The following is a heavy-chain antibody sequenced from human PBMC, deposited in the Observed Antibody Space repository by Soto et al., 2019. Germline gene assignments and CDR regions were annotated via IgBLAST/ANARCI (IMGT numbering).Heavy chain of an antibody. V-gene: IGHV3-30-3*01. J-gene: IGHJ4*02. Sequence: GSLRLSCAASGFTFSSYAMSWVRQAPGKGLEWVAVISYDGSNKYYADSVKGRFTISRDNSKNTLYLQMNSLRAEDTAVYYCARDLEGSITMVRGVMGFDYWGQGTLVTVSS. CDR3: ARDLEGSITMVRGVMGFDY. CDR1: GFTFSSYA. D-gene: IGHD3-10*01. CDR2: ISYDGSNK.